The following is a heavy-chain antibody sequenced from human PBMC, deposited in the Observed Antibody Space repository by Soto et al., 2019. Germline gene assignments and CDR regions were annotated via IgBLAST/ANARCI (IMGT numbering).Heavy chain of an antibody. CDR2: IYSGGST. D-gene: IGHD3-9*01. CDR3: ARGTAYDILTGYYKSPYYFDY. V-gene: IGHV3-66*01. CDR1: GFTVSSNY. J-gene: IGHJ4*02. Sequence: GVLRLSCAASGFTVSSNYMSWVRQAPGKGLEWVSVIYSGGSTYYADSVKGRFTISRDNSKNTLYLQMNSLRAEDTAVYYCARGTAYDILTGYYKSPYYFDYWGQGTLVTVSS.